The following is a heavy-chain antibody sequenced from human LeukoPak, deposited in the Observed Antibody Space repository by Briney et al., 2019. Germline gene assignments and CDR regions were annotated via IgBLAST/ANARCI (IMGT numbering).Heavy chain of an antibody. D-gene: IGHD3-22*01. J-gene: IGHJ2*01. Sequence: SETLSLTCTVSGGSISSYYWSWIRQPPGKGLEWIGYIYYSGSTNYNPSLKSRVTISVDTSKNQFSLKLSSVTAADTAVYYCARDDSSGYPDWYFDFWGRGTLVTVSS. CDR1: GGSISSYY. V-gene: IGHV4-59*01. CDR2: IYYSGST. CDR3: ARDDSSGYPDWYFDF.